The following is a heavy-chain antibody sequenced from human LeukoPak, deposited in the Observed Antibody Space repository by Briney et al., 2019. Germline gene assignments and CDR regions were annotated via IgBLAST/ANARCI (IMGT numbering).Heavy chain of an antibody. D-gene: IGHD5-24*01. J-gene: IGHJ4*02. CDR1: GFIFSMYW. CDR2: IKQDESEK. Sequence: PGESLRLSCAASGFIFSMYWMSWVRQAPGKGLEWVANIKQDESEKYYVDSVKGRFTISRDNAKNSLYLQMNSLRAEDTAVYYCARDSLEMATICVYWGQGTLVTVSS. V-gene: IGHV3-7*01. CDR3: ARDSLEMATICVY.